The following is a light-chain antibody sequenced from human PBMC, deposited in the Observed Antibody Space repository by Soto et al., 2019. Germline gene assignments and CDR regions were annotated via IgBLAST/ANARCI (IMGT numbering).Light chain of an antibody. CDR1: SGHSSYT. CDR3: QTWGTGMHF. CDR2: VNRDGSH. J-gene: IGLJ2*01. Sequence: QLVLTQSPSASASLGASVRLTCTLSSGHSSYTIAWHQQQPEKGPRYLMKVNRDGSHSKGDGIPDRFSGSSSGAERYLTISSLQSEDEADYYCQTWGTGMHFFGGGTKLTVL. V-gene: IGLV4-69*01.